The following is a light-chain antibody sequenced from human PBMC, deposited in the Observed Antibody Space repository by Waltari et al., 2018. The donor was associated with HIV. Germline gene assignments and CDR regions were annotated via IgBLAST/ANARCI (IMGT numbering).Light chain of an antibody. V-gene: IGLV1-44*01. J-gene: IGLJ2*01. CDR3: AAWDDSLNGLL. Sequence: QSVLTQPPSASGTPGQGVTISCSGSSSNIGINAETSYPQLQEPAPKVLIYSNNQRPSGVPDRFSGSKSGTSASLAISGLQSEDDADYYCAAWDDSLNGLLFGGGSKLTVL. CDR2: SNN. CDR1: SSNIGINA.